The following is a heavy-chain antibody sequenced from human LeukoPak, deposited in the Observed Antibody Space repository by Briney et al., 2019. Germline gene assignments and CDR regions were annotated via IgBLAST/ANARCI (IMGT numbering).Heavy chain of an antibody. CDR2: MNPNSGNT. CDR3: ARDVPNYDILTGYSRDAFDI. CDR1: GYTFTSYD. J-gene: IGHJ3*02. D-gene: IGHD3-9*01. Sequence: ASVKVSCKASGYTFTSYDINWVRQATGQGLEWMGWMNPNSGNTGYAQKFQGRVTMTRNTSISTAYMELSSLRSEDTAVYYCARDVPNYDILTGYSRDAFDIWGQGTMVTVSS. V-gene: IGHV1-8*01.